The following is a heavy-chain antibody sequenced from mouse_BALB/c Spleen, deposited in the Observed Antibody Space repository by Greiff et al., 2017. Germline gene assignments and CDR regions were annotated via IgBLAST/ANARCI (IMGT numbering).Heavy chain of an antibody. J-gene: IGHJ4*01. CDR1: GFTFSSYT. V-gene: IGHV5-9*03. Sequence: DVMLVESGGGLVKPGGSLKLSCAASGFTFSSYTMSWVRQTPEKRLEWVATISSGGGNTYYPDSVKGRFTISRDNAKNNLYLQMSSLRSEDTALYYCARSNGYTYYAMDYWGQGTSVTVSS. CDR3: ARSNGYTYYAMDY. CDR2: ISSGGGNT. D-gene: IGHD2-2*01.